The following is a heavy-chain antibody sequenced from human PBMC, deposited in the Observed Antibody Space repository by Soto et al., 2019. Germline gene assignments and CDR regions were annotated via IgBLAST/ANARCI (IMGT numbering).Heavy chain of an antibody. Sequence: GSLRLSCEASRFTFNIYGMHWVRQAPGKGLEWVAVISYDGSKKFYADSVEGRFTISRDNSRDTLYLEMNSLRVEDTALYYCARDSLVGYDSLDHWGQGT. CDR1: RFTFNIYG. V-gene: IGHV3-30*03. J-gene: IGHJ4*02. D-gene: IGHD5-12*01. CDR2: ISYDGSKK. CDR3: ARDSLVGYDSLDH.